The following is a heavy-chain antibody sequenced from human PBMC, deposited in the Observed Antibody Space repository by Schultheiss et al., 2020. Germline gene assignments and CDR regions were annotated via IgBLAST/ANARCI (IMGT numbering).Heavy chain of an antibody. CDR1: GFTFSTYG. CDR2: ISYDGSNK. J-gene: IGHJ6*03. D-gene: IGHD2-2*01. CDR3: ARNVEPAADNYYYYMDV. V-gene: IGHV3-30*03. Sequence: GGSLRLSCASSGFTFSTYGMHWVRQAPGKGLEWVAVISYDGSNKYYADSVKGRFAVSRDNAENSVSLHMNSLRAEDTAVYYCARNVEPAADNYYYYMDVWGKGTTVTVSS.